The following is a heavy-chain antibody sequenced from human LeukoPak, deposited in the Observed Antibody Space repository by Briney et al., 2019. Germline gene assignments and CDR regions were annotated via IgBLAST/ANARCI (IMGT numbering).Heavy chain of an antibody. CDR1: GGTFSSYA. J-gene: IGHJ4*02. V-gene: IGHV1-69*04. Sequence: SVKVSCKASGGTFSSYAISWVRQAPGQGLEWMGRIIPILGIANYAQKFQGRVTITTDESTSTAYMELSSLRSEDTAVYYCARAGYSSSWYFDYWGQGTLVTVSS. CDR3: ARAGYSSSWYFDY. CDR2: IIPILGIA. D-gene: IGHD6-13*01.